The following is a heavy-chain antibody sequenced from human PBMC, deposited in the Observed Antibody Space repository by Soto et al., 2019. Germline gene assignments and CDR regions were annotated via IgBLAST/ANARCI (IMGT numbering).Heavy chain of an antibody. Sequence: QVQLVESGGGVVQPGRSLRLSCAASGFTFSSYGMHWVRQAPGKGLEWVAVIWYDGSNKYYADSVKGRFTISRDNSKNTLHLQMNSLRAEDTAVYYCARGRLRFDPWGQGTLVTVSS. CDR2: IWYDGSNK. D-gene: IGHD6-25*01. CDR3: ARGRLRFDP. J-gene: IGHJ5*02. V-gene: IGHV3-33*01. CDR1: GFTFSSYG.